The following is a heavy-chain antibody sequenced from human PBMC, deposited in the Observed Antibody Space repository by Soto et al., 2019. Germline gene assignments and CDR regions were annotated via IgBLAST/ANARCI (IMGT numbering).Heavy chain of an antibody. CDR3: ARDRHGSYDFWSGPEPAFDI. D-gene: IGHD3-3*01. Sequence: GASVKVSCKASGGTFSSYAISWVRQAPGQGLEWMGGIIPIFGTANYAQKFQGRVTITADASTSTAYMELSSLRSDDTAVYYCARDRHGSYDFWSGPEPAFDIWGQGTMVTVSS. CDR1: GGTFSSYA. J-gene: IGHJ3*02. V-gene: IGHV1-69*13. CDR2: IIPIFGTA.